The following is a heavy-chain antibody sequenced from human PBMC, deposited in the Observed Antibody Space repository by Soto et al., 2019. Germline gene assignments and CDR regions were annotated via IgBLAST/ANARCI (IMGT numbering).Heavy chain of an antibody. CDR1: GLSFSSSA. J-gene: IGHJ5*02. D-gene: IGHD3-9*01. CDR3: AKSLNIDWQKRFDP. Sequence: EAQLLESGGGLVQPGGSLRLSCAASGLSFSSSAMNWVRQAPGKGLEWVSIISDSGGRTHYADSVKGRFTISRDNSKNTLYLQMNSLRAEDTAVYYCAKSLNIDWQKRFDPWGQGTLVTVPS. CDR2: ISDSGGRT. V-gene: IGHV3-23*01.